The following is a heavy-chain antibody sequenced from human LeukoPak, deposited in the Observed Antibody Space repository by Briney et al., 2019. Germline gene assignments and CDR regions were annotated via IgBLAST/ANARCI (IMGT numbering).Heavy chain of an antibody. CDR2: ISYGGSNK. V-gene: IGHV3-30*12. D-gene: IGHD3-3*02. J-gene: IGHJ3*01. CDR1: GFTFSSYG. Sequence: GGSLRLSCAASGFTFSSYGMHWVRQAPGKGLVWGAVISYGGSNKYYADSVKGRFTISRDNSKNTLYLQMNSLRAEDTAIYYCAKIRAPAYDFWGQGTMVTVSS. CDR3: AKIRAPAYDF.